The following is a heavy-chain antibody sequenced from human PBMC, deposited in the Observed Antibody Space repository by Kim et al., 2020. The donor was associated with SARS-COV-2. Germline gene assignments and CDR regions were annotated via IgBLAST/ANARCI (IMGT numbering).Heavy chain of an antibody. Sequence: GGSLRLSCAASGFTFSSYGMHWVRQAPGKGLEWVAVISYDGSNKYYADSVKGRFTISRDNSKNTLYLQMNSLRAEDTAVYYCAKMELDYYDSSGYSDYWGQGTLVTVSS. D-gene: IGHD3-22*01. J-gene: IGHJ4*02. CDR2: ISYDGSNK. CDR1: GFTFSSYG. V-gene: IGHV3-30*18. CDR3: AKMELDYYDSSGYSDY.